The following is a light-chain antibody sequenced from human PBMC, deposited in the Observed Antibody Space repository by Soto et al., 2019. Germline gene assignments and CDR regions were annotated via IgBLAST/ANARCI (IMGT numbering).Light chain of an antibody. CDR2: GAS. CDR3: QQYGSSPYT. J-gene: IGKJ2*01. Sequence: EIVLTQSPGTLSLSPGERATLSCRASQSVSSSYLAWYQQKPGQAPRLLIYGASSRATGIPDRFSGSGSGKDFTLTISRLAPEYFAVYYCQQYGSSPYTFGQGTKLEIK. CDR1: QSVSSSY. V-gene: IGKV3-20*01.